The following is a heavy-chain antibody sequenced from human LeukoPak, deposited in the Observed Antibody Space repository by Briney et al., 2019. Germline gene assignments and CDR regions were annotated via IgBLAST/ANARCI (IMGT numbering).Heavy chain of an antibody. CDR3: ARDYGGSSPFDY. V-gene: IGHV3-48*04. CDR2: ISSSGSTI. J-gene: IGHJ4*02. Sequence: GGSLRLSCAASGFTFSRYSMNWVRQAPGKGLEWVSSISSSGSTIYYADSVKGRFTISRDNAKNSLYLQMNSLRAEDTAVYYCARDYGGSSPFDYWGQGTLVTVSS. D-gene: IGHD4-23*01. CDR1: GFTFSRYS.